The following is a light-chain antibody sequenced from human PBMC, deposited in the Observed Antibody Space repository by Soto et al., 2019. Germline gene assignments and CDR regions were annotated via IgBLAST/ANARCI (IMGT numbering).Light chain of an antibody. CDR3: AAWDQSLTGWV. CDR1: SSNIGSHF. V-gene: IGLV1-47*01. J-gene: IGLJ3*02. CDR2: RDG. Sequence: QSVLTQPPSASGTPGQSLTISCSGSSSNIGSHFVYWYQHLPGTAPKLLIFRDGQRPSGVPARFFGSKSGTSASLAITGLRSEDEADYYCAAWDQSLTGWVFGGGTKVTVL.